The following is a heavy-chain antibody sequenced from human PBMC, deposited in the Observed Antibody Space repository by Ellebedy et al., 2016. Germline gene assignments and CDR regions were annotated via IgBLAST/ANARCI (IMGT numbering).Heavy chain of an antibody. CDR2: IYHNGNT. V-gene: IGHV4-4*02. Sequence: SETLSLTXAVSGGSISSSNWWSWVRPSPGKGLEWIGEIYHNGNTNYNPSLKGRLTISVDKSKNQFSLKLSSVTAADTAVYYCAREVVVTAIRYYYYGMDVWGQGTTVTVSS. CDR3: AREVVVTAIRYYYYGMDV. CDR1: GGSISSSNW. J-gene: IGHJ6*02. D-gene: IGHD2-21*02.